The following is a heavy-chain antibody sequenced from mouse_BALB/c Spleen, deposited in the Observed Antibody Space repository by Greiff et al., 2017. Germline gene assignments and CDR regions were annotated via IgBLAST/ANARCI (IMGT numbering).Heavy chain of an antibody. V-gene: IGHV3-2*02. CDR1: GYSITSDYA. J-gene: IGHJ2*01. CDR3: ARSYGNYYYFDY. CDR2: ISYSGST. Sequence: VQLQQSGPGLVKPSQSLSLTCTVTGYSITSDYAWNWIRQFPGNKLEWMGYISYSGSTSYNPSLKSRISITRDTSKNQFFLQLNSVTTEDTATYYCARSYGNYYYFDYWGQGTTLTVSS. D-gene: IGHD2-1*01.